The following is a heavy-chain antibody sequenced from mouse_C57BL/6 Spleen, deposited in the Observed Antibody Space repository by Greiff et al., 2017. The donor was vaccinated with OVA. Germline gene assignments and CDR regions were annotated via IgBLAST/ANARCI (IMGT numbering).Heavy chain of an antibody. CDR2: ISSGGDYI. Sequence: EVQRVESGEGLVKPGGSLKLSCAASGFTFSSYAMSWVRQTPEKRLEWVAYISSGGDYIYYADTVKGRFTISRDNARNTLYLQMSSLKSEDTAMYYCTREAYYDPAYWGQGTLVTVSA. CDR3: TREAYYDPAY. J-gene: IGHJ3*01. V-gene: IGHV5-9-1*02. D-gene: IGHD2-10*01. CDR1: GFTFSSYA.